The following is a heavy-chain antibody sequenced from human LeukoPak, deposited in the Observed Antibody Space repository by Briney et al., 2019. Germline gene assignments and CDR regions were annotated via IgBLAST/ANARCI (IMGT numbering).Heavy chain of an antibody. V-gene: IGHV4-59*08. CDR2: IYYSGST. CDR3: ARQQYYDILTGWKHAFDI. Sequence: PSETLSLTCTVSGGSISSYYWSWIRQPPGQGLEWIGYIYYSGSTNYNPSLKSRVTISVDTSKNQFSLKLSSVTAADTAVYYCARQQYYDILTGWKHAFDIWGQGTMVTVSS. CDR1: GGSISSYY. J-gene: IGHJ3*02. D-gene: IGHD3-9*01.